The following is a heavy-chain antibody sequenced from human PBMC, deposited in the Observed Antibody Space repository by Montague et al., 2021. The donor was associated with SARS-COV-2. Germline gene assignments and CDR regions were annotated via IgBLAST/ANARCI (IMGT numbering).Heavy chain of an antibody. D-gene: IGHD4-23*01. V-gene: IGHV2-70*01. CDR1: GFPLSTSGMC. CDR3: ARIAGPSETTVVTPVVEYGMDV. Sequence: PALVKPTQTLTLTCTFSGFPLSTSGMCLSWIRQPPGKALEWVAVIDWDDDKYYNTSLKTRPTIPKDTSKNQVVLTLTNMDPVDTATYYCARIAGPSETTVVTPVVEYGMDVWREATTVAVTS. CDR2: IDWDDDK. J-gene: IGHJ6*04.